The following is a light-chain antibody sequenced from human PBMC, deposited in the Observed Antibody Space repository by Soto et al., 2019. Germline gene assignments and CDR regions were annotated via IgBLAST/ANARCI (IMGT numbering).Light chain of an antibody. J-gene: IGKJ2*01. CDR1: QSVSSY. CDR3: QQRSNWPPGYT. V-gene: IGKV3-11*01. Sequence: EIVLTQSPATLSLSPGERATLSCRASQSVSSYLAWYQQKPGQAPRLLIYDASNRATGIPARFSGSVSGTDFTRTISSLEPEDFAVFYCQQRSNWPPGYTFGQGTKLEI. CDR2: DAS.